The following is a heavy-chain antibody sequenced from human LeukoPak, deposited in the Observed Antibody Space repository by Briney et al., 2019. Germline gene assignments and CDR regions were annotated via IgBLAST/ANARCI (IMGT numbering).Heavy chain of an antibody. CDR2: INPSGGST. J-gene: IGHJ6*03. Sequence: GASVKVSCKASGYTFTSYYMHWVRQAPGQGLEWMGIINPSGGSTSYAQKFQGRVTMTRDMSTSTVYMELSSLRSEDTAVYYCARDAPRPHPYYYMDVWGKGTTVTVSS. CDR3: ARDAPRPHPYYYMDV. V-gene: IGHV1-46*01. CDR1: GYTFTSYY.